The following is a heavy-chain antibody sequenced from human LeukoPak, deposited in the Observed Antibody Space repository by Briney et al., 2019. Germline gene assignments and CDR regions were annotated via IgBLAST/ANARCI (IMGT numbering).Heavy chain of an antibody. CDR3: ARLDCSGGSCYSRFDY. CDR2: IYPGDSDT. V-gene: IGHV5-51*01. CDR1: GYSFTSYW. Sequence: GESLKISCKGSGYSFTSYWIGWVRQMPGKGLEWMGIIYPGDSDTRYSPSFQGQVTISADKFTSTAYLQWSSLKASDTAMYYCARLDCSGGSCYSRFDYWGQGTLVTVSS. D-gene: IGHD2-15*01. J-gene: IGHJ4*02.